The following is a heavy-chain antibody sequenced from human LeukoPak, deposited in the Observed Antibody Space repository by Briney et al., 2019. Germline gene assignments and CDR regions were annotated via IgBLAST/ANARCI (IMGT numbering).Heavy chain of an antibody. CDR1: GHTYTSYD. Sequence: ASVKVSCKASGHTYTSYDINWVRQAPGQGLEWMGWMNPNSGNTVYAQKFQGRVTMTRNTSISTAYMELSSLRSEDTAVYYCARDSNRLTYYDFWSGYPRRRWFDPWGQGTLVTVSS. CDR2: MNPNSGNT. D-gene: IGHD3-3*01. J-gene: IGHJ5*02. V-gene: IGHV1-8*01. CDR3: ARDSNRLTYYDFWSGYPRRRWFDP.